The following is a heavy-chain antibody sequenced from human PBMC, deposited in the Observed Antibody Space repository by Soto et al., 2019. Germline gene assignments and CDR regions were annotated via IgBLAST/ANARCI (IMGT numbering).Heavy chain of an antibody. CDR1: GFTFSSYG. CDR2: IWYDGSNK. V-gene: IGHV3-33*01. CDR3: ARDRPPVTKYFDL. J-gene: IGHJ2*01. Sequence: PGGSLRLSCAASGFTFSSYGMHWVRQAPGKGLEWVAVIWYDGSNKYYADSVKGRFTISRDNSKNTLYLQMNSLRAEDTAVYYCARDRPPVTKYFDLWGRGTLVTVSS.